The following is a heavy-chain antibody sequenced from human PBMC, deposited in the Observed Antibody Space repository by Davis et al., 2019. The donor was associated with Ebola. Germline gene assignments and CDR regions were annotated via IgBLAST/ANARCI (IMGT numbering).Heavy chain of an antibody. D-gene: IGHD1-26*01. CDR2: ISGSGGST. CDR1: GFTFSSYA. V-gene: IGHV3-23*01. Sequence: PGGSLRLSCAASGFTFSSYAMSWVRQAPGKGLEWVSAISGSGGSTYYADSVKGRFTISRDNSKNTLYLQMNSLRAEDTAVYYCAKAEGRATMMGGFDYWGQGTLVTVSS. J-gene: IGHJ4*02. CDR3: AKAEGRATMMGGFDY.